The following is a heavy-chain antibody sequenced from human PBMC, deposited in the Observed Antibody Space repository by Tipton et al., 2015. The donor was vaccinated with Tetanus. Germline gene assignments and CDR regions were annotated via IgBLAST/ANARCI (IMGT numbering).Heavy chain of an antibody. Sequence: SLRLSCSASGFKIEGFAMFWVRQAPGKGLEWVSRINWNGVNKAYGDSVRGRFTISRDNAKNSLYLQMNSLRSEDTGIYYCARLVSNAFGVWGQGTVVTVSS. CDR2: INWNGVNK. V-gene: IGHV3-9*01. CDR3: ARLVSNAFGV. CDR1: GFKIEGFA. D-gene: IGHD3-9*01. J-gene: IGHJ3*01.